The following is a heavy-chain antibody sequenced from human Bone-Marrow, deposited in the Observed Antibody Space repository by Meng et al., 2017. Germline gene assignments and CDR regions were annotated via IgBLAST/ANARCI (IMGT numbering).Heavy chain of an antibody. D-gene: IGHD2-2*01. J-gene: IGHJ4*02. V-gene: IGHV3-72*01. CDR2: SKSKAESYNT. CDR3: ARGYHSFDS. Sequence: GGSLRLSCVGSGFRFSDHYMDWVRQAPGKGLEWIGRSKSKAESYNTEYAASVKGRFTISRDNTLNSLYLQMSSLKTEDTAVYFCARGYHSFDSWGQGTLVT. CDR1: GFRFSDHY.